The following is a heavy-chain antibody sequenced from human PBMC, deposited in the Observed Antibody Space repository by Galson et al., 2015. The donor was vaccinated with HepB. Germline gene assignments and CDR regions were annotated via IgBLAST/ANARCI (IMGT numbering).Heavy chain of an antibody. J-gene: IGHJ4*02. V-gene: IGHV3-73*01. CDR3: TRLGDLSGYSSC. Sequence: SLRLSCAGSGFTFSSSAMHWVRQASGKGLEWIGRIGSKANNYATAYTASVKGRFTISRDDSKNMAYLQMNSLRTEDTAVYYCTRLGDLSGYSSCWGQGTLVTVSS. D-gene: IGHD5-12*01. CDR1: GFTFSSSA. CDR2: IGSKANNYAT.